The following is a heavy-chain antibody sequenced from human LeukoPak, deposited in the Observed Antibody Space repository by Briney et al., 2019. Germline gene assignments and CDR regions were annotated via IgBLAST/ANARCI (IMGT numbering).Heavy chain of an antibody. J-gene: IGHJ3*02. CDR2: VYTSGST. CDR3: ARLITGTTTAFDI. Sequence: SETLSLTCSVSGGSISGYYWTWIRQPAGRGLEWIGRVYTSGSTHYNPSLKTRLTMSVDTSKNQFSLKLSSVTAADTPVYYCARLITGTTTAFDIWGQGTMVTVSS. D-gene: IGHD1-7*01. CDR1: GGSISGYY. V-gene: IGHV4-4*07.